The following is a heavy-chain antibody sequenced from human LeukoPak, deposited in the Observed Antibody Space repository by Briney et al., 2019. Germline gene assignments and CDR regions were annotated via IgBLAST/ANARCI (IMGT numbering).Heavy chain of an antibody. CDR3: ARGRGWIDP. J-gene: IGHJ5*02. D-gene: IGHD5-24*01. CDR2: VNEDGSEQ. Sequence: GGSLRLSCAASGFTFTNNWMTWFRQAPGKGPEWVANVNEDGSEQNYLDSVKGRFTISRDNAKNSVYLQMNNLRVEETAVYYCARGRGWIDPWGQGTLVTVSS. V-gene: IGHV3-7*01. CDR1: GFTFTNNW.